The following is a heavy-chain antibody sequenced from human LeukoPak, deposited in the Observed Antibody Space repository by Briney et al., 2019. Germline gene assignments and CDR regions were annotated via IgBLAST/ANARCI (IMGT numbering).Heavy chain of an antibody. CDR2: VKSKADDWTT. CDR3: ATEGGSGSYYGDDAFDM. Sequence: GGSLRLSCEASGFSFTNTWMSWVRQAPGKGLEWVGRVKSKADDWTTDYAAPVQGRFTISRDDSKNTLSLQMNSLKTEDTAVYYCATEGGSGSYYGDDAFDMWGQGTMVTVSS. D-gene: IGHD3-10*01. J-gene: IGHJ3*02. CDR1: GFSFTNTW. V-gene: IGHV3-15*01.